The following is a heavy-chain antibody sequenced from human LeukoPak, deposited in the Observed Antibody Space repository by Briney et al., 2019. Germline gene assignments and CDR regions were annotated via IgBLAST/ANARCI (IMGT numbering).Heavy chain of an antibody. CDR2: ISGSGGST. Sequence: GGSLRLSCAASGFTFSSYAMSWVRQAPGKGLEWVSAISGSGGSTYYADSVKVRFTISRDNSKNTLYLQMNSLRAEDTAVYYCAKGPPTYYYDSSGPRRSDWYFDLWGRGTLVTVSS. J-gene: IGHJ2*01. CDR3: AKGPPTYYYDSSGPRRSDWYFDL. CDR1: GFTFSSYA. D-gene: IGHD3-22*01. V-gene: IGHV3-23*01.